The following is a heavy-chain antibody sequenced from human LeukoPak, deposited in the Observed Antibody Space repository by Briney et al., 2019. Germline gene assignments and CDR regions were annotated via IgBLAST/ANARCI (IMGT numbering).Heavy chain of an antibody. D-gene: IGHD3-10*01. CDR2: INHSGST. Sequence: SETLSLTCAVYGESFSGYYWSWXXXXXXXXXXXXXEINHSGSTNYNPSLKSRVTLSADTSKNQFSLKLSSVTAADTAVYYCARGRAPRGDAFDIWGQGTMVTVSS. CDR3: ARGRAPRGDAFDI. J-gene: IGHJ3*02. V-gene: IGHV4-34*01. CDR1: GESFSGYY.